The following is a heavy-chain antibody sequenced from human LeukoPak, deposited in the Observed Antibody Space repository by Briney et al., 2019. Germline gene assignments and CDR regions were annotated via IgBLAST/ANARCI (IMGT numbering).Heavy chain of an antibody. CDR1: GFTFSSND. V-gene: IGHV3-33*01. CDR2: IWYDGNNK. CDR3: ATDAGHWSDP. J-gene: IGHJ5*02. Sequence: GGSLRLSCAASGFTFSSNDMHWVRQAPGKGLEWVAVIWYDGNNKYCADSVKGRFTISRDNSKNTLFLQMNSLRAEDTAVYYCATDAGHWSDPWGQGTLVTVSS.